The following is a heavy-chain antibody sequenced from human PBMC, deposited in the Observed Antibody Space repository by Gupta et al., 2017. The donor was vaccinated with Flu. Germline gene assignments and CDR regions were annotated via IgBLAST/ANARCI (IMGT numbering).Heavy chain of an antibody. J-gene: IGHJ4*02. Sequence: QVQLVASGGGVVQPGRSLSLSCAASGFNLSPYGIQWVRQAPGKGLEWLAFISKDGNHKPYADVVKGRFTVSRDNPKNTVYLKMDSLTIEDTAVYYCARDIWDDGGGRCNSHYFDWWGQGILVTVSS. CDR3: ARDIWDDGGGRCNSHYFDW. CDR2: ISKDGNHK. CDR1: GFNLSPYG. V-gene: IGHV3-33*01. D-gene: IGHD2-15*01.